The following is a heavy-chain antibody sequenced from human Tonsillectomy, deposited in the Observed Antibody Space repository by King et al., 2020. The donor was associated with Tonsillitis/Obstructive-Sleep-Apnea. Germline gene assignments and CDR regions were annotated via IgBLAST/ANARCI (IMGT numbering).Heavy chain of an antibody. V-gene: IGHV3-30*04. CDR1: GFTFSDYP. CDR2: ISYDGSYK. Sequence: VQLVESGGGVVQPGRSLRLSCAASGFTFSDYPMHWVRQAPGKGLEWVAVISYDGSYKYYADSVEGRFTISRDNSKNTLYLQMNSLRAEDTAVYYCPRVTTKAFDYWGQGTLVTVSS. J-gene: IGHJ4*02. CDR3: PRVTTKAFDY. D-gene: IGHD1/OR15-1a*01.